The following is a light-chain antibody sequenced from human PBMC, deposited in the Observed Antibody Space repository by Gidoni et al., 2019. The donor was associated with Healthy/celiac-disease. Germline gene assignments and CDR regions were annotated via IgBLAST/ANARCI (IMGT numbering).Light chain of an antibody. CDR1: QGISSD. CDR2: AAS. V-gene: IGKV1-9*01. CDR3: QQLNSYPLT. Sequence: DIQLTHSPSFLSASVGDRVTITCRASQGISSDLAWYQQKPGNAPKLLIYAASTLQSGVPSRFSGSGSGTEFTLTISSLQPEDFATYYCQQLNSYPLTFGGGTKVEIK. J-gene: IGKJ4*01.